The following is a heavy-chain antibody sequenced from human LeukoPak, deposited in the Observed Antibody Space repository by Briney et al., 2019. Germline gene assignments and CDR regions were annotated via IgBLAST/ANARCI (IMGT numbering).Heavy chain of an antibody. Sequence: GGSLRLSCAASGFTFSSSWMSWVRQAPGKGLDWVANIKQDGSDKYYVDSVKGRFTISRDNTKNSLYLQMNSLRAEDTAVYYCARGYSSSPNRFDPWGQGTLVTVSS. CDR3: ARGYSSSPNRFDP. V-gene: IGHV3-7*01. CDR2: IKQDGSDK. CDR1: GFTFSSSW. J-gene: IGHJ5*02. D-gene: IGHD6-13*01.